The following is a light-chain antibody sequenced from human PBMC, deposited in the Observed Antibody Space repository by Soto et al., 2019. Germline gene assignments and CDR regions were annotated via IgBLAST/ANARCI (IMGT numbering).Light chain of an antibody. J-gene: IGKJ1*01. Sequence: DIQMTQSPSSLSASVGDRVTITCRASQTINRFLSWFQQRPGKAPRLLIFSASSLQTAVPSRFSGRGSGTDFTLTISNLKPEDFATYYCQQTYSVPWTFGQGTRVEVK. CDR2: SAS. CDR3: QQTYSVPWT. V-gene: IGKV1-39*01. CDR1: QTINRF.